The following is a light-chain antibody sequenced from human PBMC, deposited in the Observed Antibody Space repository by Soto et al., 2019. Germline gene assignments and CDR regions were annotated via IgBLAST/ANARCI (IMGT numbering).Light chain of an antibody. CDR1: QSISSW. Sequence: DMQVTQSPSTLSASVGDTVTITCRASQSISSWLAWYQQKSGKAPKLLIHDGSTLQSGVPSRFSGSGSGTDFTLTISGLQPDDFATYYCQHYSSYSPTFGRGTTVAIK. CDR2: DGS. V-gene: IGKV1-5*01. CDR3: QHYSSYSPT. J-gene: IGKJ3*01.